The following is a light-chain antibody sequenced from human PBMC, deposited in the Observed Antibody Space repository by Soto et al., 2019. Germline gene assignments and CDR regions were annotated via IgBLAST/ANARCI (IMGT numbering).Light chain of an antibody. Sequence: DIQMTQSPSSLSASVGDRVTITCRASQSITSYLNWYQQMPGKAPNLLIYAASSLQSGVPSRFSGSGSGTDFSLTISSLQPEDFATYYCQQSYTTPYTVGQGTKVDSK. V-gene: IGKV1-39*01. CDR1: QSITSY. J-gene: IGKJ2*01. CDR3: QQSYTTPYT. CDR2: AAS.